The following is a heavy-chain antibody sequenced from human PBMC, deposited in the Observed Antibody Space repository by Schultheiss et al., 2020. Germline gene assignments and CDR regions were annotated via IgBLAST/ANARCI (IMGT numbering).Heavy chain of an antibody. D-gene: IGHD7-27*01. CDR3: ARDVNWGQEFDCGMDD. Sequence: GESLKIACEASGYTFSSYGMHWVRQAPGKGLEWVAVICYDGSNKYYADSVKGRFTISRDNAKNSLYLQMNSLRAEDTAVYYCARDVNWGQEFDCGMDDWGQGTMVTVSS. CDR1: GYTFSSYG. V-gene: IGHV3-33*08. CDR2: ICYDGSNK. J-gene: IGHJ6*02.